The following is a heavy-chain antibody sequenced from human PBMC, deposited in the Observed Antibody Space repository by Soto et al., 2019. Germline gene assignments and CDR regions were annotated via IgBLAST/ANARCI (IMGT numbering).Heavy chain of an antibody. CDR3: AKVIHHFGWVGNYYYGMDV. D-gene: IGHD3-16*01. Sequence: GGSLRLSCAASGFTFSSYAMSWVRQAPGKGLEWVSAISGSGGSTYYADSVKGRFTISRDNSKNTLYLQMNSLRAEDTAVYYCAKVIHHFGWVGNYYYGMDVWGQGTTVTVSS. J-gene: IGHJ6*02. CDR2: ISGSGGST. CDR1: GFTFSSYA. V-gene: IGHV3-23*01.